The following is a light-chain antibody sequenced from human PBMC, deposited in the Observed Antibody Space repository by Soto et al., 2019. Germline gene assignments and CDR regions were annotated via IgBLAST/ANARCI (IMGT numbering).Light chain of an antibody. CDR2: DAS. J-gene: IGKJ1*01. CDR1: QSISSW. CDR3: QQYENYWT. Sequence: DIQVTQSPSTLSATAGDRVTITFRASQSISSWLAWYQHKPGKAPKLLIYDASNLDSGVPSRFSGSGSGTEFSLTISNLQPDDCATYYCQQYENYWTFGQGTKVDIK. V-gene: IGKV1-5*01.